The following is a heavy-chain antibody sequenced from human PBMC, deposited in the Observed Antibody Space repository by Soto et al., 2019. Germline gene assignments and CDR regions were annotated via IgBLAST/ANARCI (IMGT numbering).Heavy chain of an antibody. V-gene: IGHV4-59*01. CDR3: ARDLWGYCGADCYPLDV. Sequence: SETLSLTCTVSGGSISSYYWSWIRQPPGKGLEWIGYIYYSGSTIYNPSLKSRVTISVDTSKNQFSLKLNSVTAADTAVYYCARDLWGYCGADCYPLDVWGQGTTVTVSS. D-gene: IGHD2-21*02. J-gene: IGHJ6*02. CDR2: IYYSGST. CDR1: GGSISSYY.